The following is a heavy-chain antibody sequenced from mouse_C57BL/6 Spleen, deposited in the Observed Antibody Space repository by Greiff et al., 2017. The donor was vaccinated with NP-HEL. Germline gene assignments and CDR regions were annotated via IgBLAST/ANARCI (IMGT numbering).Heavy chain of an antibody. Sequence: EVQLVESGGGLVKPGGSLKLSCAASGFTFSSYAMSWVRQTPEKRLEWVATISDGGSYTYYPDNVKGRFTISRDKAKNNLYLQMSHLESEDTAMYYCARDVSFYYFDYWGQGTTLTVSS. CDR2: ISDGGSYT. J-gene: IGHJ2*01. CDR3: ARDVSFYYFDY. V-gene: IGHV5-4*01. CDR1: GFTFSSYA.